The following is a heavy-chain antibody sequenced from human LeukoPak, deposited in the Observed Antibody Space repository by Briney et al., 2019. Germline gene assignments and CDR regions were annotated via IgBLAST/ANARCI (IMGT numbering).Heavy chain of an antibody. Sequence: ASVKVSCKASGGTFSSYAISWVRQAPGQGLEWMGGIIPIFGTANYAQKFQGRVTMTRDTSTSTVYMELGSLRSEDTAVYYCARALTMVRGVIIAGYYYYMDVWGKGTTVTISS. CDR2: IIPIFGTA. CDR3: ARALTMVRGVIIAGYYYYMDV. J-gene: IGHJ6*03. CDR1: GGTFSSYA. V-gene: IGHV1-69*05. D-gene: IGHD3-10*01.